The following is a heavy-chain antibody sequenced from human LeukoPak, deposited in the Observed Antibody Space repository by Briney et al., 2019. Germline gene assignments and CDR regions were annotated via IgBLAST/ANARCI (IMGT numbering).Heavy chain of an antibody. D-gene: IGHD3-10*01. J-gene: IGHJ4*02. V-gene: IGHV3-48*01. Sequence: PGRSLRLSCAASGFTFSSYAMHWVRQAPGKGLEWVSYISSSSSTIYYADSVKGRFTISRDNAKNSLYLQMNSPRAEDTAVYYCARKTIGGFDYWGQGTLVTVSS. CDR1: GFTFSSYA. CDR2: ISSSSSTI. CDR3: ARKTIGGFDY.